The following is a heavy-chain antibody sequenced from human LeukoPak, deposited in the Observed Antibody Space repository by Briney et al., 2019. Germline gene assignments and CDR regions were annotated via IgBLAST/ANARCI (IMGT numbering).Heavy chain of an antibody. D-gene: IGHD6-13*01. CDR3: ARLYSSSWSDYFDY. V-gene: IGHV1-18*01. Sequence: KLQGRVTMTTDTSTSTAYMELRSLTSDDTAVYYCARLYSSSWSDYFDYWGRGTLVTVSS. J-gene: IGHJ4*02.